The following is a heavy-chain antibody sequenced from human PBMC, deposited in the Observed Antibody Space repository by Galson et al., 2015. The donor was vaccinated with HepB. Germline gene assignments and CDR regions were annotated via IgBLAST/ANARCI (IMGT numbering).Heavy chain of an antibody. J-gene: IGHJ4*02. CDR2: IYYSGST. Sequence: ETLSLTCTVSGGSISSSSYYWGWIRQPPGKGLGWIGSIYYSGSTYYNPSLKSRVTISVDTSKNQFSLKLSSVTAADTAVYYCARRSGYSYGLRGDFDYWGQGTLVTVSS. D-gene: IGHD5-18*01. CDR3: ARRSGYSYGLRGDFDY. CDR1: GGSISSSSYY. V-gene: IGHV4-39*01.